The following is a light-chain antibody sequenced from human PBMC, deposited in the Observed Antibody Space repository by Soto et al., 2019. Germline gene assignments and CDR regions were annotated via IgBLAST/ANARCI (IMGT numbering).Light chain of an antibody. J-gene: IGKJ4*01. CDR3: QQYHAWPPGT. V-gene: IGKV3-15*01. CDR1: QSVETF. Sequence: DIVMTQSPAILSVSPGERATLSCRASQSVETFLAWFQHKAGQAPRLLIFGASTRAAGVPARFSGGGSGREFTLTIDSLRSEDFAVYFCQQYHAWPPGTFGGGTKVEIK. CDR2: GAS.